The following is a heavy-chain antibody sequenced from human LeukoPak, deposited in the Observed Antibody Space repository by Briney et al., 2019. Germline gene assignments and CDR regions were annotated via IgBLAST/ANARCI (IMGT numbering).Heavy chain of an antibody. Sequence: PGGSLRLSCAASGFTFTSYSMSWVRQAPGKGLEWVSYISRTSSTIYYADSVKGRFTISRDNAKDSLFLQMNSLRAEDTAVYYCARVAKPYGSGSFRAFDIWGQGTMVTVSS. D-gene: IGHD3-10*01. V-gene: IGHV3-48*01. CDR3: ARVAKPYGSGSFRAFDI. J-gene: IGHJ3*02. CDR2: ISRTSSTI. CDR1: GFTFTSYS.